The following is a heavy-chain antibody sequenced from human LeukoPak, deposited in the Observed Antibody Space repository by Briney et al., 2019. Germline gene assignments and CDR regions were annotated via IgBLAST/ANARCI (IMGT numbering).Heavy chain of an antibody. CDR2: IYHSGST. J-gene: IGHJ6*03. CDR1: GGSIKNYY. Sequence: SETLSLTCTVSGGSIKNYYWGWIRQPPGKGLEWIGSIYHSGSTYYNPSLKSRVTISVDTSKNQFSLKLSSVTAADTAVYYCARWVSGGVYYYYYYMDVWGKGTTVTVSS. V-gene: IGHV4-38-2*02. D-gene: IGHD6-25*01. CDR3: ARWVSGGVYYYYYYMDV.